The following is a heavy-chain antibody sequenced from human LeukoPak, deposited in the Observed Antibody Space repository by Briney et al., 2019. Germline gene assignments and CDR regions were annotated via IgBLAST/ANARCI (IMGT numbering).Heavy chain of an antibody. J-gene: IGHJ4*02. CDR3: ARDPNGSYSFDY. V-gene: IGHV3-30*03. CDR2: ISYDGSNK. CDR1: GFTLSSYG. Sequence: GGSLRLSCAASGFTLSSYGMHWVRQAPGKGLEWVAVISYDGSNKYYADSVKGRFTISRDNSKNTLYLQMNSLRAEDTAVYYCARDPNGSYSFDYWGQGTLVTVSS. D-gene: IGHD2-15*01.